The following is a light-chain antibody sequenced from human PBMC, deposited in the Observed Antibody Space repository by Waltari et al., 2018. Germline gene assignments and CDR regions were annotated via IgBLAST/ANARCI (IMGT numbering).Light chain of an antibody. J-gene: IGLJ2*01. CDR2: DVD. V-gene: IGLV2-14*03. CDR3: SSFTSSNSLI. Sequence: WYQYQPGRAPKLLIYDVDKRPSGVSARFSGSKSGNTASLTISGLQPEDENDYYCSSFTSSNSLIFGGGTKLTVL.